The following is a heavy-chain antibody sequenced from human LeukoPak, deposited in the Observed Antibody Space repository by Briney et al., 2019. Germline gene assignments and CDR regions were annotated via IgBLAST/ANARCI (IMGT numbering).Heavy chain of an antibody. CDR1: GGSFSGYY. D-gene: IGHD3-22*01. Sequence: SETLSLTCAVYGGSFSGYYWSWIRQPPGKGLEWIGEINHSGSTYYNPSLKSRVTISVDTSKNQFSLKLSSVTAADTAVYYCAVSDVYSSGYRETSDAFDIWGQGTMVTVSS. CDR3: AVSDVYSSGYRETSDAFDI. CDR2: INHSGST. J-gene: IGHJ3*02. V-gene: IGHV4-34*09.